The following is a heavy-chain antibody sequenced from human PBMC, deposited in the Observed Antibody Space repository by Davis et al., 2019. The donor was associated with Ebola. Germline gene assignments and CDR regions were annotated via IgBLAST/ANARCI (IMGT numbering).Heavy chain of an antibody. D-gene: IGHD1-26*01. Sequence: ASVKVSCKVSGYTFTAYYLHWVRQAPGQGLEWMGRINPNSGGTNYAQKFQGRVTMTRDTSAGTAYMEMSSLTSEDTAVYYCARTFVGGWLFDYWGQGTLVTVSS. CDR3: ARTFVGGWLFDY. V-gene: IGHV1-2*06. CDR1: GYTFTAYY. J-gene: IGHJ4*02. CDR2: INPNSGGT.